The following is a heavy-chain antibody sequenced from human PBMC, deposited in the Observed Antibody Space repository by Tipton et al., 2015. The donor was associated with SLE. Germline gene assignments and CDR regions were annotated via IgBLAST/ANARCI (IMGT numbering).Heavy chain of an antibody. J-gene: IGHJ4*02. D-gene: IGHD2-21*02. CDR2: IYYSGST. V-gene: IGHV4-39*07. CDR1: GGSISSYY. CDR3: ARRTGGVTLGY. Sequence: TLSLTCTVSGGSISSYYWGWIRQPPGKGLEWIGSIYYSGSTYYNPSLKSRVTISVDTSKNQFSLKLSSVTAADTAVYYCARRTGGVTLGYWGQGTLVTVSS.